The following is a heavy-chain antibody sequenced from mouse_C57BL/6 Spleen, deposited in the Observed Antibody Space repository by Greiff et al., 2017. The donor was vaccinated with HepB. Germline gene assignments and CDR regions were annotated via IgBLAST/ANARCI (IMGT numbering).Heavy chain of an antibody. CDR3: ARSSDSSGYYFDY. V-gene: IGHV1-7*01. CDR1: GYTFTSYW. Sequence: QVHVKQSGAELAKPGASVKLSCKASGYTFTSYWMHWVKQRPGQGLEWIGYINPSSGYTKYNQKFKDKATLTADKSSSTAYMQLSSLTYEDSAVYYCARSSDSSGYYFDYWGQGTTLTVSS. D-gene: IGHD3-2*02. J-gene: IGHJ2*01. CDR2: INPSSGYT.